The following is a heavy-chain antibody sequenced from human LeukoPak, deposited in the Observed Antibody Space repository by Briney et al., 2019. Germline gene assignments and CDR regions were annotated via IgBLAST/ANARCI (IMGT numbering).Heavy chain of an antibody. CDR2: ISGSGGST. CDR1: GFTFSSYA. Sequence: GGSLRLSCAASGFTFSSYAMSWVRQAPGKGLEWVSAISGSGGSTYYADSVKGRFTISRDNSKNTLYLQMNSLRAEDTAVYYCAASYYYDSSGYYYEDEPGGQFDYWGQGTLVTVSS. CDR3: AASYYYDSSGYYYEDEPGGQFDY. J-gene: IGHJ4*02. V-gene: IGHV3-23*01. D-gene: IGHD3-22*01.